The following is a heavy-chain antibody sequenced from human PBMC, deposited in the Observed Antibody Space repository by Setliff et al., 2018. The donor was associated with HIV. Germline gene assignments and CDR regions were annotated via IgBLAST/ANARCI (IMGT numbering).Heavy chain of an antibody. D-gene: IGHD6-19*01. CDR3: ATYYIAVAGTFPY. CDR2: IHTSGNA. J-gene: IGHJ4*02. Sequence: LSLTCTVSGGSISSGTYFWSWIRQPAGKGLEWIGHIHTSGNANYNPSLKSRVTISVDTSKNQFSLKLSSVTAADTALYYCATYYIAVAGTFPYWGQGTLVTVSS. CDR1: GGSISSGTYF. V-gene: IGHV4-61*09.